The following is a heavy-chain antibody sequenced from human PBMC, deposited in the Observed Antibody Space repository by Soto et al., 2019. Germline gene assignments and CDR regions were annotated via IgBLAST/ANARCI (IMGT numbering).Heavy chain of an antibody. D-gene: IGHD1-26*01. J-gene: IGHJ4*02. Sequence: TLSLTCAVSGGSISSGGYSWSWIRQPPGKGLEWIGYIYHSGSTYYNPSLKSRVTISVDRSKNQFSLKLSSVTAADTAVYYCARGRGSYGYYFDYWGQGTLVTVSS. CDR1: GGSISSGGYS. V-gene: IGHV4-30-2*01. CDR2: IYHSGST. CDR3: ARGRGSYGYYFDY.